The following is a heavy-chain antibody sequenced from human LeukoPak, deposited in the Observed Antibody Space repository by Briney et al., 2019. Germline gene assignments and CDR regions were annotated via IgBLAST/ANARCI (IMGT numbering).Heavy chain of an antibody. CDR3: ARALSSSWYL. D-gene: IGHD6-13*01. J-gene: IGHJ4*02. Sequence: GGSLRLSCAASGFTFSSYAMSWVRQAPGKGLEWVSSISSSSSYIYYADSVKGRFTISRDNAKNSLYLQMNSLRAEDTAVYYCARALSSSWYLWGQGTLVTVSS. CDR2: ISSSSSYI. V-gene: IGHV3-21*01. CDR1: GFTFSSYA.